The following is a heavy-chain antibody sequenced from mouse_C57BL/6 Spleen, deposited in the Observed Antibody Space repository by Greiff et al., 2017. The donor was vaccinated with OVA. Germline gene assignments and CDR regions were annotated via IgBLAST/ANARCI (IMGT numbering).Heavy chain of an antibody. Sequence: QVQLQRSGAELARPGASVKLSCKASGYTFTSYGISWVKQRTGQGLEWIGEIYPRSGNTYYTAKFKGKATLTADKSSSTAYMELRSLPSEDSAVYFCARHDYDGGVYAMDYWGQGTSVTGSS. CDR2: IYPRSGNT. CDR3: ARHDYDGGVYAMDY. CDR1: GYTFTSYG. D-gene: IGHD2-4*01. J-gene: IGHJ4*01. V-gene: IGHV1-81*01.